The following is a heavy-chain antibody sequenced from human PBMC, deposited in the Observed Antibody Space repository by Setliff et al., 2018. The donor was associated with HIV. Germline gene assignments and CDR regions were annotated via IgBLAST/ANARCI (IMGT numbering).Heavy chain of an antibody. CDR3: ARLGSGWSDSYYYAMDV. CDR2: ISTYIGHT. J-gene: IGHJ6*02. CDR1: GYTFTTYG. V-gene: IGHV1-18*01. Sequence: ASVKVSCKASGYTFTTYGISWVRQAPGHGLKWMGWISTYIGHTNYAQNFQGRVTMTIDTSTSTAYMELRSLRSDDTAVYFCARLGSGWSDSYYYAMDVWGQGTTVTVSS. D-gene: IGHD6-19*01.